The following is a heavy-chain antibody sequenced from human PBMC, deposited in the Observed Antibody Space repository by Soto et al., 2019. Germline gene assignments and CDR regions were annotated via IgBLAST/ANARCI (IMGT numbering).Heavy chain of an antibody. J-gene: IGHJ4*02. V-gene: IGHV3-48*01. CDR2: ISSSSSTI. CDR3: ATSCITTVGTTA. Sequence: EVQLVESGGGLVQPGGSLRLSCEASGFTFSNYGINWVRQAPGKGLEWVSHISSSSSTIYYAESVKGRFSISRDNAKNSLYLQMSSLRGEDTAVYYCATSCITTVGTTAWGQGTQVTVSS. CDR1: GFTFSNYG. D-gene: IGHD1-1*01.